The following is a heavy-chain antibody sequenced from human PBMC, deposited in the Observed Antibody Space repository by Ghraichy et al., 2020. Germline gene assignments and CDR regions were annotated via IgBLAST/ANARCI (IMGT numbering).Heavy chain of an antibody. CDR2: INEDGSEY. V-gene: IGHV3-7*01. CDR3: ARVGDFWSGFRNGMDV. CDR1: GFSFSSYW. Sequence: GGSLRLSCAASGFSFSSYWMSWVRQAPGKGLEWVAYINEDGSEYYYMDSVKGRFTISRDNARTSLYLQMNSLRAEDSAPYYCARVGDFWSGFRNGMDVWGQGTTVTVSS. J-gene: IGHJ6*02. D-gene: IGHD3-3*01.